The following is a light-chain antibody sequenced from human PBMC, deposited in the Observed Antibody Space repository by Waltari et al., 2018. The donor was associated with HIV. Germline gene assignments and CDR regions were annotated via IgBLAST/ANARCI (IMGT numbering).Light chain of an antibody. J-gene: IGLJ3*02. V-gene: IGLV1-40*01. CDR3: QSYDNSLNGCV. CDR1: SANIGAGHD. CDR2: NNN. Sequence: QSTLTQPPSVSGAPGQWVTISCTGSSANIGAGHDVQWFQQVPGTAPKLLIYNNNDRPSGVPDRFSGSKSGTSASLAITGLQAEDESDYYCQSYDNSLNGCVFGGGTKLTVL.